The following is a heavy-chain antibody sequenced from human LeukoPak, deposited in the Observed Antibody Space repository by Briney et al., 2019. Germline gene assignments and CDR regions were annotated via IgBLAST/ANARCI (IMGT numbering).Heavy chain of an antibody. J-gene: IGHJ5*02. CDR1: GYTFTGYY. D-gene: IGHD3-10*01. CDR2: INPNSGGT. Sequence: ASVKVSCKASGYTFTGYYMHWVRQAPGQGLEWMGWINPNSGGTNYAQKFQGRVTMTRDTSISTAYMELSRLRSDDTAVYYCARGNVGHYGSERPNWFDPWGQGTMVTVSS. CDR3: ARGNVGHYGSERPNWFDP. V-gene: IGHV1-2*02.